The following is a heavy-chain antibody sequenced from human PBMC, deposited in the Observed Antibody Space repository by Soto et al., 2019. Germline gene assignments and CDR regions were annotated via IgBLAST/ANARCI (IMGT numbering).Heavy chain of an antibody. CDR2: IIPMSQRP. CDR3: ASLWLDV. CDR1: GGTFNSNA. V-gene: IGHV1-69*12. Sequence: QVQLVQSGAEVKKPGPSVTVSCKASGGTFNSNAITWVRQAPGQGLEWMGGIIPMSQRPNYAQKFQDRVTIRADESTATAYMKLIGVTPDDTAVYYCASLWLDVWGEGTTVTGSS. D-gene: IGHD2-21*01. J-gene: IGHJ6*04.